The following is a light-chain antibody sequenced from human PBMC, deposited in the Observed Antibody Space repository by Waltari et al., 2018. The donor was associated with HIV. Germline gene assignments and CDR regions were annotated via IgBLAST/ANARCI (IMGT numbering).Light chain of an antibody. CDR3: NSRDSHTNHHF. Sequence: DLTQDPDVSVALGQTVRITCKGDTLPDVFPTWYQQKSGQAPVLVGFGENSRPSGIPYRFSASSSGNTAFLTISGAQAEDEADYYCNSRDSHTNHHFFGPGTKVTV. V-gene: IGLV3-19*01. CDR1: TLPDVF. J-gene: IGLJ1*01. CDR2: GEN.